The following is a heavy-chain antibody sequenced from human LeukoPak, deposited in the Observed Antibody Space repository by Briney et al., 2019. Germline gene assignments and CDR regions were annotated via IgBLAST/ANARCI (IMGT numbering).Heavy chain of an antibody. CDR3: ARDLGRRTLYYFDY. J-gene: IGHJ4*02. Sequence: PGRSLRLSCAVYGFTFSSYVMHWVRQAPGKGLEWVAVIWYDGSNKYYADSVKGRFTISRDNSKNTLYLQMNSLRAEDTAVYYCARDLGRRTLYYFDYWGQGTLVTVSS. CDR2: IWYDGSNK. D-gene: IGHD1-26*01. V-gene: IGHV3-33*01. CDR1: GFTFSSYV.